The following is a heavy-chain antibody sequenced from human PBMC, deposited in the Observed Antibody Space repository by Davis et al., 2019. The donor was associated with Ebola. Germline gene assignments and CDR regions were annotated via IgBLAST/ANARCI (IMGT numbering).Heavy chain of an antibody. J-gene: IGHJ4*02. Sequence: SETLSLSCTVSGDSISNNRYNWDWIRQRPGKGLEWIGGIYYSGSTYYNPSLKSRVTISIDTSNNQFSLKLSSVTAADTAVYYCARLFGSGWYFFDYWGQGTLGTVSS. CDR3: ARLFGSGWYFFDY. D-gene: IGHD6-19*01. CDR1: GDSISNNRYN. V-gene: IGHV4-39*01. CDR2: IYYSGST.